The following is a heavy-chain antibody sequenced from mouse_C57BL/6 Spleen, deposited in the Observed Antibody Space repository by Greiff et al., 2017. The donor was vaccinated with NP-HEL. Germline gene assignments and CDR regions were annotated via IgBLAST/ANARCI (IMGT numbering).Heavy chain of an antibody. CDR2: IYPGDGDT. V-gene: IGHV1-80*01. CDR1: GYAFSSYW. D-gene: IGHD2-2*01. Sequence: QVQLQQSGAELVKPGASVKISCKASGYAFSSYWMNWVKQRPGKGLEWIGQIYPGDGDTNYNGKFKGKATLTADKSSSTAYMQLSSLTSEDSAVYFCARLGGYYDAMDYWGQGTSVTVSS. CDR3: ARLGGYYDAMDY. J-gene: IGHJ4*01.